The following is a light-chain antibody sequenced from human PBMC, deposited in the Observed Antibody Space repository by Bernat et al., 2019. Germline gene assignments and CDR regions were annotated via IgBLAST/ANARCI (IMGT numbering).Light chain of an antibody. CDR2: SDS. V-gene: IGLV3-21*04. J-gene: IGLJ1*01. CDR1: NIGTKS. Sequence: SYVLTQPPSVSVAPGRTARITCGGTNIGTKSVHWYEQKPGQAPVLVIYSDSGRPSGIPERFSASNSGNTAILTISSVEAGDEADYYCQVWDTTTDQYVFGTGTEVTV. CDR3: QVWDTTTDQYV.